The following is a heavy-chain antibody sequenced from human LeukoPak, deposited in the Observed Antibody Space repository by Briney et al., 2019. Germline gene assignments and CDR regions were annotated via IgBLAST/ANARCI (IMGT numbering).Heavy chain of an antibody. J-gene: IGHJ3*01. Sequence: ASVKVSCKASGYTFTSCGISWVRQAPGQGLEWMGWISAYNGNTNYAQKLQGRVTMTTDTSTSTAYMELRSLRSDDTAVYYCARVRNYYDSSGYYGGLYFWGQGTMVTVSS. CDR1: GYTFTSCG. V-gene: IGHV1-18*01. CDR3: ARVRNYYDSSGYYGGLYF. CDR2: ISAYNGNT. D-gene: IGHD3-22*01.